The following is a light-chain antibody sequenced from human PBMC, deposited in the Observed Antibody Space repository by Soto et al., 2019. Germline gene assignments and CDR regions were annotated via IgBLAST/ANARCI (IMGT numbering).Light chain of an antibody. CDR1: QAIRDY. Sequence: DIQMTQSPSSLSASVGDRVTITCRASQAIRDYLSWFQQKPGKAPNLLIYAASSLQSGVPSRFSVSRSGTDFTLTISSLQPEDFATYYCQQSYSAPFTFGPGTKVDIK. CDR2: AAS. V-gene: IGKV1-39*01. J-gene: IGKJ3*01. CDR3: QQSYSAPFT.